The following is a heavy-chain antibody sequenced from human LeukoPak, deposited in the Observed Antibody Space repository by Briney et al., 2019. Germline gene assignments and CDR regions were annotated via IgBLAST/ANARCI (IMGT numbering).Heavy chain of an antibody. V-gene: IGHV1-8*01. CDR1: GYTFASYD. Sequence: ASVKVSCKASGYTFASYDINWVRQTTGQGLEWMGWMNPNSGNTGYAQKFQGRVTMTRNTSISTAYMELSSLRSEDTAVYYCARDFHGSGSYVPNWGQGTLVTVSS. D-gene: IGHD3-10*01. J-gene: IGHJ4*02. CDR2: MNPNSGNT. CDR3: ARDFHGSGSYVPN.